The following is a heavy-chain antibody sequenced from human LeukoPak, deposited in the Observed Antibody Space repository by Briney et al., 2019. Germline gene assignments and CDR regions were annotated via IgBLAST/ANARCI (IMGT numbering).Heavy chain of an antibody. CDR3: ANGLNVPDY. J-gene: IGHJ4*02. D-gene: IGHD3/OR15-3a*01. CDR1: GFTFGSYA. Sequence: PAGGSLRLSCAASGFTFGSYAMSWVRQAPGKGLEWVSSISDSGGSTYYADSVQGRFTISRDNSKNTVFLQMNSLRAEDTAIYYCANGLNVPDYWGQGTLVTVSS. V-gene: IGHV3-23*01. CDR2: ISDSGGST.